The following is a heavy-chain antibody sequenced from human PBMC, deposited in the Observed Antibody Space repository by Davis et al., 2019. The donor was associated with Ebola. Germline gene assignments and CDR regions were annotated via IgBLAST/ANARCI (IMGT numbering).Heavy chain of an antibody. Sequence: GGSLRLSCAASGFTFSNYAMSWVRQAPGKGLEWVSGISGSGATTYYADSVKGRFTISRDNSKNTLYLQMNSLRAEDTAVYYCAREGATTHDAFDIWGQGTMVTVSS. V-gene: IGHV3-23*01. CDR3: AREGATTHDAFDI. D-gene: IGHD1-26*01. CDR1: GFTFSNYA. J-gene: IGHJ3*02. CDR2: ISGSGATT.